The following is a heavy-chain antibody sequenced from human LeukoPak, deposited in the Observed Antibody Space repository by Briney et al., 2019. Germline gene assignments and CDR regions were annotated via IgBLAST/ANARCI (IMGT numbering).Heavy chain of an antibody. CDR3: AKLGAYRVYSFIDF. CDR1: GFRFTSYA. J-gene: IGHJ4*02. Sequence: PGGSLRLSCAASGFRFTSYAMISIRQVPGKGLEWVAGISGSGGSTYYSDPVKGRFTISRDTSDNTLHLNMSTLTTDDTAVYFCAKLGAYRVYSFIDFWGQGIPVTVSS. D-gene: IGHD3-16*01. CDR2: ISGSGGST. V-gene: IGHV3-23*01.